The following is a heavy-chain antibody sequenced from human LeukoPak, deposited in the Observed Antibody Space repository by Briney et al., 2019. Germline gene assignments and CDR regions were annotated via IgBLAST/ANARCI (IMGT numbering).Heavy chain of an antibody. D-gene: IGHD3-22*01. CDR3: ARIFDRDV. J-gene: IGHJ3*01. CDR2: IQATGTT. V-gene: IGHV4-4*07. CDR1: GGSITNSW. Sequence: PSETLSLICTVSGGSITNSWWSWVRHSAGRGMQWIGRIQATGTTNYNPSLMSRVSMSLDMSTKQFSLTLSAVSVADTATCYCARIFDRDVWGQGALVTVS.